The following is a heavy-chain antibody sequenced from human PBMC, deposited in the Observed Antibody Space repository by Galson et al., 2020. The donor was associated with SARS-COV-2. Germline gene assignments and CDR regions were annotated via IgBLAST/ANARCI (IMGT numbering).Heavy chain of an antibody. CDR2: INPSGGNT. CDR3: ARGDCGGDCPGGLDV. CDR1: GYTFTNYY. Sequence: ASVKVSCKASGYTFTNYYMHWVRQAPGQGLQWMGIINPSGGNTGYAQKFQGRVTMTRDTSTRTVFMELSSLRSDDTAVYYCARGDCGGDCPGGLDVWGQGTTVTVSS. D-gene: IGHD2-21*01. J-gene: IGHJ6*02. V-gene: IGHV1-46*01.